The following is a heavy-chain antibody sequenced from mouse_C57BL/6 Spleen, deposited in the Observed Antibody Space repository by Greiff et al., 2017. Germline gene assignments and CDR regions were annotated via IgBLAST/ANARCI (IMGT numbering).Heavy chain of an antibody. Sequence: VKLMESGAELMKPGASVKLSCKATGYTFTGYWIAWVQQRPGHGLAWIAEIFPGSGCTNYNEKFKGKATFTADTSSNTAYMQLSSLTTEYSDIYYCARGIYDYDVSYAMDYWGQGTSVTVSS. CDR3: ARGIYDYDVSYAMDY. J-gene: IGHJ4*01. V-gene: IGHV1-9*01. D-gene: IGHD2-4*01. CDR1: GYTFTGYW. CDR2: IFPGSGCT.